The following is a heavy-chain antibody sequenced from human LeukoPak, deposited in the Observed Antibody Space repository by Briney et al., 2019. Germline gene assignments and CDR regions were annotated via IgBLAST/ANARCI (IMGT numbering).Heavy chain of an antibody. D-gene: IGHD6-13*01. Sequence: GSLRLSCAASGFTFSSYGMHWVRQAPGKGLEWVAFIRYDGSNKYYADSVKGRFTISRDNSKNTLYLQMNSLRAEDTAVYYCAKDYGSSWYTWFDPWGQGTLVTVSS. CDR2: IRYDGSNK. J-gene: IGHJ5*02. CDR1: GFTFSSYG. CDR3: AKDYGSSWYTWFDP. V-gene: IGHV3-30*02.